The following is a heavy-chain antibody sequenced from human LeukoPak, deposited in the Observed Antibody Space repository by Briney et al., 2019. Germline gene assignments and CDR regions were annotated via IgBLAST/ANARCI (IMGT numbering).Heavy chain of an antibody. CDR2: ISSSSSYI. D-gene: IGHD4-17*01. J-gene: IGHJ4*02. CDR1: GFTFSSYA. Sequence: GGSLRLSCAASGFTFSSYAMTWVRQAPGKGLEWVSSISSSSSYIYYADSVKGRFTISRDNAKNSLYLQMNSLRAEDTAVYYCARDLYGDYSLYYWGQGTLVTVSS. V-gene: IGHV3-21*01. CDR3: ARDLYGDYSLYY.